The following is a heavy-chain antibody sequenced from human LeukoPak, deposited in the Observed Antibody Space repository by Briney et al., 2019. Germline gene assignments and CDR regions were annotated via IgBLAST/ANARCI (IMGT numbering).Heavy chain of an antibody. Sequence: GGSLRLSCAASGFTFSSYSMNWVRQAPGKGLEWVSSISSSSSYIYYADSVKGRFTISRDNAKNSLYLQMNSLRAEDTAIYYCARHTWQWLPFDDWGQGTQVTISS. J-gene: IGHJ4*02. V-gene: IGHV3-21*01. CDR3: ARHTWQWLPFDD. D-gene: IGHD6-19*01. CDR1: GFTFSSYS. CDR2: ISSSSSYI.